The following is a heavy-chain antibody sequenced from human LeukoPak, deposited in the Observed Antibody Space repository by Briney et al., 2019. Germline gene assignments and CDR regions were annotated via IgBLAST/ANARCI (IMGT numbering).Heavy chain of an antibody. J-gene: IGHJ5*02. CDR2: IKQDGSEK. Sequence: TGGSLRLSCAASGFTFSSFWMTWVRQAPGKGLEWVANIKQDGSEKYYVDSVRGRFTISRDNATNSLYLQMNSLRAEDTAVYYCARDARPYYDFWSGYYSTRANWFDPWGQGTLVTVSS. D-gene: IGHD3-3*01. V-gene: IGHV3-7*01. CDR3: ARDARPYYDFWSGYYSTRANWFDP. CDR1: GFTFSSFW.